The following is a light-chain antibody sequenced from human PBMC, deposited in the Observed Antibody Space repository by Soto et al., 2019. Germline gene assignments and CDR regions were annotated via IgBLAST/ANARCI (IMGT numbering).Light chain of an antibody. CDR2: AAS. CDR3: QQYGSAPWT. CDR1: QSVSSK. J-gene: IGKJ1*01. V-gene: IGKV3-15*01. Sequence: EIVLTQSPATLSVSPGERATLSCRASQSVSSKLAWYQHKPGQAPRLLIYAASTRATDIPARFSGSGSGTDFTLTISSLQSEDFAVYYCQQYGSAPWTFGQGTKVEI.